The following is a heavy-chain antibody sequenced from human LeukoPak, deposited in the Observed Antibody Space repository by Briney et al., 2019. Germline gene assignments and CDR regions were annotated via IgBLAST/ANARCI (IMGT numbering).Heavy chain of an antibody. CDR2: INPNSGGT. CDR3: ARSPDILTGENFDY. CDR1: GYTFTGSY. J-gene: IGHJ4*02. D-gene: IGHD3-9*01. V-gene: IGHV1-2*06. Sequence: ASVRVSCKASGYTFTGSYIHWVRQAPGQGLEWMGRINPNSGGTNYAQKFQGRVTMTRDTSISTDYMELSRLRSDDTAVYYCARSPDILTGENFDYWGQGTLVTVSS.